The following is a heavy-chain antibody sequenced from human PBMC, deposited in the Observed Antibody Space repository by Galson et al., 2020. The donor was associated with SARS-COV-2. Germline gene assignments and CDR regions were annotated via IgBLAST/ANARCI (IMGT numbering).Heavy chain of an antibody. CDR1: GYSFTSSW. J-gene: IGHJ3*02. D-gene: IGHD1-26*01. CDR2: IDPSDSYT. Sequence: GESLKISCKGSGYSFTSSWISWVRQMPGKGLEWMGRIDPSDSYTNYSPSFQGHVTISADKSISTAHLQWSSLKASDTAMYYCARHLYSGSYLIDAFDIWGQGTMVTVSS. V-gene: IGHV5-10-1*01. CDR3: ARHLYSGSYLIDAFDI.